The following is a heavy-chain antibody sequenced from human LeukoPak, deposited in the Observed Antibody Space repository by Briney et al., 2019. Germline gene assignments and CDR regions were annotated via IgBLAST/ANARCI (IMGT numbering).Heavy chain of an antibody. CDR2: ISSSSYI. D-gene: IGHD3-9*01. V-gene: IGHV3-21*01. CDR3: AREDDYDILTGYPPPYYFDY. CDR1: GFTFSSYS. J-gene: IGHJ4*02. Sequence: GGSLRLSCAASGFTFSSYSMNWVRQAPGKGLEWVSSISSSSYIYYADSVKGRFTISRDNAKNSLYLQMNSLRAEDTAVYYCAREDDYDILTGYPPPYYFDYWGQGTLVTVSS.